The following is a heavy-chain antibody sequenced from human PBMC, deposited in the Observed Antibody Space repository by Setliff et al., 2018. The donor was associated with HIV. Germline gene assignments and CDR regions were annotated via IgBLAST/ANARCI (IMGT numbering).Heavy chain of an antibody. Sequence: SETLSLTCTVSSGSFSSRHYWGWIRQSPGKGLEWIGSVSYSGTTYYNPSLRSRITISVDTSKNQFSLIVPSVTAADTATYYCARHQSGYNFSPFDNWGLGSLVTVSS. D-gene: IGHD5-12*01. CDR2: VSYSGTT. J-gene: IGHJ4*02. V-gene: IGHV4-39*01. CDR3: ARHQSGYNFSPFDN. CDR1: SGSFSSRHY.